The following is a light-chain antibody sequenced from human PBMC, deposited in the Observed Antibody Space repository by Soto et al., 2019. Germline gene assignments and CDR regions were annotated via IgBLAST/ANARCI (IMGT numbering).Light chain of an antibody. CDR2: WAS. CDR1: QSVLYSSNNKNY. Sequence: DIVMTQSLDSLAVSLGERATINCKSSQSVLYSSNNKNYLAWYQQKPGQPPQLLIYWASTRESGVPDRFSGSGSGTDFALTISSLQAEDVAVYYCHQYYSTPYTFGQGTKLEIK. CDR3: HQYYSTPYT. V-gene: IGKV4-1*01. J-gene: IGKJ2*01.